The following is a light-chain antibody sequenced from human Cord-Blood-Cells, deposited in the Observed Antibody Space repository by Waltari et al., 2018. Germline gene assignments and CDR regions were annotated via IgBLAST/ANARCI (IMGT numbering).Light chain of an antibody. V-gene: IGLV2-14*01. CDR2: EVS. J-gene: IGLJ2*01. CDR3: SSYTSSSTVV. CDR1: SSDVGGYNY. Sequence: QSALTQPASVSGSPGQSFTISCTGTSSDVGGYNYVSWYQQHPGKAPKLMIYEVSNRPSGVSTRFSGSKSGNTASLTISGLQAEDEADYYCSSYTSSSTVVFGGGTKLTVL.